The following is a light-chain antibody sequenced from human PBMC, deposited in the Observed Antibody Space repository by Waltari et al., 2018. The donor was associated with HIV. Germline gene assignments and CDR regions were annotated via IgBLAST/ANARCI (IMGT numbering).Light chain of an antibody. CDR1: GSDIGGYNY. CDR2: DVS. V-gene: IGLV2-14*03. J-gene: IGLJ2*01. Sequence: QSALTQPASVSGSPGQSITISCTGSGSDIGGYNYVSWYQHYPGKAPKLIIYDVSRRPSVVSKRFSGSKSGNTASLTISGLRAEDEADYYCSSYTSITLIFGGGTKLTVL. CDR3: SSYTSITLI.